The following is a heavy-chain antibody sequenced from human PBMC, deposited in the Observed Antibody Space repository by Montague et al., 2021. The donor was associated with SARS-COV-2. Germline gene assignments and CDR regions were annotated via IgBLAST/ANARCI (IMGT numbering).Heavy chain of an antibody. J-gene: IGHJ4*02. V-gene: IGHV1-18*01. CDR3: AIAVAGRPGFDY. CDR1: GYTFTRYG. D-gene: IGHD6-19*01. Sequence: SVKVSCKASGYTFTRYGISWVRQAPGQGPEWMGWISAYNGNTNYAQKLQGRVTMTTDTSTSTAYMELRSLRSDDTAVYYCAIAVAGRPGFDYWGQGTLVTVSS. CDR2: ISAYNGNT.